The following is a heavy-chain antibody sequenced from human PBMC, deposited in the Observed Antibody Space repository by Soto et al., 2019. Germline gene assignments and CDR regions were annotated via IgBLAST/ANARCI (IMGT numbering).Heavy chain of an antibody. CDR1: GXMFSSYG. Sequence: HPXGSLRLSCAASGXMFSSYGMSWVRQSPGKGLEWVSSIIGSGGSTYYADSVKGRFTISIDNSKRKLYLQMSSLRAEDTAVYSCAKGPSYSGAYFPFGYWGQGTLGTVS. D-gene: IGHD1-26*01. V-gene: IGHV3-23*01. CDR2: IIGSGGST. J-gene: IGHJ4*02. CDR3: AKGPSYSGAYFPFGY.